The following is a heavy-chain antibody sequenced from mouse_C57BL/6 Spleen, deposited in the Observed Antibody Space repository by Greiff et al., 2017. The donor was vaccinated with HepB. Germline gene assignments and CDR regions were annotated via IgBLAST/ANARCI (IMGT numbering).Heavy chain of an antibody. D-gene: IGHD2-1*01. CDR2: IDPETGGT. V-gene: IGHV1-15*01. Sequence: VKLMESGAELVRPGASVTLSCKASGYTFTDYDMHWVKQTPVHGLEWIGAIDPETGGTAYNQKFKGKAILTADKSSSTAYMELRSLTSEDSAVYYCTSQSPVYYGNPAWFAYWGQGTLVTVSA. CDR3: TSQSPVYYGNPAWFAY. CDR1: GYTFTDYD. J-gene: IGHJ3*01.